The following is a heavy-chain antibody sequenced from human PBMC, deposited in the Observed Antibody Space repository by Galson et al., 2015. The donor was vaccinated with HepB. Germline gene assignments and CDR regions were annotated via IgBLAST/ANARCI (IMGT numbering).Heavy chain of an antibody. V-gene: IGHV1-46*01. CDR3: ARDSMPNYYDSSGELDY. D-gene: IGHD3-22*01. Sequence: SVKVSCKASGYTFTSYYMHWVRQAPGQGLEWMGIINPSGGSTSYAQKFQGRVTMTRDTSTSTVYMELSSLRSEDTAVYYCARDSMPNYYDSSGELDYWGQGTLVTVSS. CDR1: GYTFTSYY. J-gene: IGHJ4*02. CDR2: INPSGGST.